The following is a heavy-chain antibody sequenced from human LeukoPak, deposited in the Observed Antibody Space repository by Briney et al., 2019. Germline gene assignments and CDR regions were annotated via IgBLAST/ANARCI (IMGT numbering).Heavy chain of an antibody. J-gene: IGHJ5*02. CDR2: ITSSSSYA. V-gene: IGHV3-21*01. D-gene: IGHD3-10*01. CDR1: GITFSNYN. Sequence: PGGSLRLSCAAPGITFSNYNMNWVRQAPGKGLEWISAITSSSSYAFYADSVKGRFTISRDNAQNSLYLQMNSLRAEDTAVYYCARGLITMVRGVSPHLNWFDPWGQGTLVTVSS. CDR3: ARGLITMVRGVSPHLNWFDP.